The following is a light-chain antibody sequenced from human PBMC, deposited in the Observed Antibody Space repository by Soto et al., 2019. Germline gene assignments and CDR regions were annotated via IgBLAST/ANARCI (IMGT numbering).Light chain of an antibody. CDR1: QSVSSSY. CDR2: GAS. V-gene: IGKV3-20*01. Sequence: EIVLTQSPGTLSLSPGERATISCRASQSVSSSYLAWYQQKPGQAPRLLIYGASSRATGIPDRFSGSGSGTDFTLTISRLEPEDFAVYYCQQYGSSRTFGQGTKVELK. J-gene: IGKJ1*01. CDR3: QQYGSSRT.